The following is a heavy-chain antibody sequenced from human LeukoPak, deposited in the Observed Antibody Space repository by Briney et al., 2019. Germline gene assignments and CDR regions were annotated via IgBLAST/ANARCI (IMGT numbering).Heavy chain of an antibody. CDR1: GDSISSGSYY. CDR3: ARAGGSVGWYGTIDS. D-gene: IGHD6-19*01. Sequence: PSETLSLTCTVSGDSISSGSYYWTWIRQPAGKGLEWIGHLYTSGTTSYNPSLQSRVTISADTSKHQFSLRLTSVTAADTAVYYCARAGGSVGWYGTIDSWGQGTLVTVSS. CDR2: LYTSGTT. V-gene: IGHV4-61*09. J-gene: IGHJ4*02.